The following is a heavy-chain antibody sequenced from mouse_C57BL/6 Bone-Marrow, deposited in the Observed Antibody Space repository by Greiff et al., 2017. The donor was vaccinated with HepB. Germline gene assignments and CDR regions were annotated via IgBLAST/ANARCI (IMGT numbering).Heavy chain of an antibody. Sequence: EVQLQESGGGLVKPGGSLKLSCAASGFTFSDYGMHWVRQAPEKGLEWVAYISSGSSTIYYADTVKGRFTISRDNAKNTLFLQMTSLRSEDTAMYYCARRMITGAMDYWGQGTSVTVSS. CDR1: GFTFSDYG. D-gene: IGHD2-4*01. CDR3: ARRMITGAMDY. V-gene: IGHV5-17*01. CDR2: ISSGSSTI. J-gene: IGHJ4*01.